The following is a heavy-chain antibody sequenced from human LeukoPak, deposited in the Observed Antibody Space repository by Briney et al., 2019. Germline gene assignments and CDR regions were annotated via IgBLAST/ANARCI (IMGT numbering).Heavy chain of an antibody. CDR2: IRYDGSNK. CDR3: AKDLAAGTTGGDWFDP. CDR1: GFTFSSYG. J-gene: IGHJ5*02. D-gene: IGHD1-7*01. Sequence: GGSLRLSCAASGFTFSSYGMHWVRQAPGKGLEWVAFIRYDGSNKYYADSMKGRFTISRDNSKNTLYLQMNSLRAEDTAVYYCAKDLAAGTTGGDWFDPWGQGTLVTVSS. V-gene: IGHV3-30*02.